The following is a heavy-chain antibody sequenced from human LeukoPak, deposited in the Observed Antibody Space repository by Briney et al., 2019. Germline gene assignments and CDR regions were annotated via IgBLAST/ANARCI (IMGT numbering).Heavy chain of an antibody. Sequence: GGSLRLSCAASGFTFSSYEMNWVRQAPGKGLEWVSYISRSGSTIYYADSVKGRFTISRDNAKNSLYLQMNSLRAEDTAVYYCARRAGAYSHPYDYWGQGTLVTVSS. CDR2: ISRSGSTI. CDR3: ARRAGAYSHPYDY. J-gene: IGHJ4*02. D-gene: IGHD4/OR15-4a*01. CDR1: GFTFSSYE. V-gene: IGHV3-48*03.